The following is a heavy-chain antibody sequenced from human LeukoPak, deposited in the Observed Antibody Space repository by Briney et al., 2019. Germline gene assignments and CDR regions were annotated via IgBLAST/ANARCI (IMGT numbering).Heavy chain of an antibody. CDR1: GYTFTRYY. V-gene: IGHV1-3*01. CDR2: INAGNGNT. CDR3: ARTPYGDYVLGFDY. Sequence: GASVKLSCKASGYTFTRYYMHWVRQAPEQGLEWMGWINAGNGNTKYSQKFQGKVTITRDTSASTAYMELSSLRSEDTAVYYCARTPYGDYVLGFDYWGQGTLVTVSS. D-gene: IGHD4-17*01. J-gene: IGHJ4*02.